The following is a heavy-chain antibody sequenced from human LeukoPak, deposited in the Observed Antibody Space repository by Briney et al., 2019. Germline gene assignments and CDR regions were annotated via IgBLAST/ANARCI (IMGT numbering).Heavy chain of an antibody. CDR2: IYYSGST. CDR1: GGSITSSSYY. V-gene: IGHV4-39*07. Sequence: PSETLSLTCTVSGGSITSSSYYWGWVRQPPGKGLEWIGSIYYSGSTYYNPSLKSRVTISVDTSKNQFSLKLSSVTAADTAVYYCARGMDVDTNTFDYWGQGTLVTVSS. D-gene: IGHD5-18*01. CDR3: ARGMDVDTNTFDY. J-gene: IGHJ4*02.